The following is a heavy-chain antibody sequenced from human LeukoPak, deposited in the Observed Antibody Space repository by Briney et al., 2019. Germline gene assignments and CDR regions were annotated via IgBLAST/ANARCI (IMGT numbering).Heavy chain of an antibody. D-gene: IGHD3-3*01. CDR1: DGSISTYT. Sequence: KPSEILSLTCTVPDGSISTYTWTWIRQPAGKGLEWIGRIYSSGTTISNPSLKSRLTMSVDTSKNQFSLNLRSVTAADTAVYYCARNSPEWSHLRYFHYYYMDVWSKGTTVTVSS. CDR3: ARNSPEWSHLRYFHYYYMDV. J-gene: IGHJ6*03. V-gene: IGHV4-4*07. CDR2: IYSSGTT.